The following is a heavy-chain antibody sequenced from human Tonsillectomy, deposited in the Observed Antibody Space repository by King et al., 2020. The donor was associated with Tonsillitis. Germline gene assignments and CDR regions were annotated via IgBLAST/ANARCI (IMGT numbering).Heavy chain of an antibody. CDR3: AREVVVVVGATGYYYGMDV. D-gene: IGHD2-15*01. Sequence: VQLQESGPGLVKPSETLSLTCTVSGGSISSYYWSWIRQPAGKGLEWIGRVYTSGSTNYNPSLKSRVTMSVDTSKNQFSLKLSSVTAADTAVYYCAREVVVVVGATGYYYGMDVWGQGTTVTVSS. J-gene: IGHJ6*02. CDR2: VYTSGST. CDR1: GGSISSYY. V-gene: IGHV4-4*07.